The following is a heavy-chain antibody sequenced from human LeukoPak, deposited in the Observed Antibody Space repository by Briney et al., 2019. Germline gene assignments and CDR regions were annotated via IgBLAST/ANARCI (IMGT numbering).Heavy chain of an antibody. CDR2: IYHSGST. Sequence: PSETLSPTCAVSGGSISSGGYSWSWIRQPPGKGLEWIGYIYHSGSTYYNPSLKSRVTISVDRSKNQFSLKLSSVTAADTAVYYCARGPHIVLMVYAKGFDPWGQGTLVTVSS. CDR3: ARGPHIVLMVYAKGFDP. V-gene: IGHV4-30-2*01. D-gene: IGHD2-8*01. J-gene: IGHJ5*02. CDR1: GGSISSGGYS.